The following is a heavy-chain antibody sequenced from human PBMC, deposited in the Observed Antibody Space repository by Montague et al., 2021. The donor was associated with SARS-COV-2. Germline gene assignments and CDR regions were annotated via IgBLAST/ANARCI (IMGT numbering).Heavy chain of an antibody. V-gene: IGHV4-34*01. Sequence: LSLMCSVYGGSFGDDHWSWIRQPPGKGLEWIGDIKQSGSTNYNPSLKSRVTISVDTSRNQFSLKLTSVTVADTAVYFYARGHLSVSMIVVVFTSASYYFDYWGQGALVTVSS. CDR2: IKQSGST. CDR1: GGSFGDDH. J-gene: IGHJ4*02. D-gene: IGHD3-22*01. CDR3: ARGHLSVSMIVVVFTSASYYFDY.